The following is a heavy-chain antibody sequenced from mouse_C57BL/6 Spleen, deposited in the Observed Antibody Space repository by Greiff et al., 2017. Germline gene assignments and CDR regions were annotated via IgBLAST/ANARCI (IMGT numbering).Heavy chain of an antibody. CDR2: IDPNSGGT. CDR1: GYTFTSYW. D-gene: IGHD1-1*01. Sequence: QVQLQQSGAELVKPGASVKLSCKASGYTFTSYWMHWVKQRPGRGLEWIGRIDPNSGGTKYNEKFKGKATLTVDKPSSTAYMQLSSLTSEDSAVYFCARFITTVVATRYFDVWGTGTTVTVSS. V-gene: IGHV1-72*01. J-gene: IGHJ1*03. CDR3: ARFITTVVATRYFDV.